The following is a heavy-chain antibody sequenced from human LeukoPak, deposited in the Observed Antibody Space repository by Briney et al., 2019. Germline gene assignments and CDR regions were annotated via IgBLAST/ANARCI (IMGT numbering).Heavy chain of an antibody. D-gene: IGHD2-15*01. CDR1: GFTFSNAW. J-gene: IGHJ4*02. V-gene: IGHV3-15*01. CDR3: TRYCSGGSCD. CDR2: IKSKTGGGTT. Sequence: NPGGSLGLSCAAPGFTFSNAWMSWVRQAPGKGLEWVGRIKSKTGGGTTDYAAPVKGRFTISRDDSKNTLYLQMNSLKTEDTAVYYCTRYCSGGSCDWGQGTLVTVSS.